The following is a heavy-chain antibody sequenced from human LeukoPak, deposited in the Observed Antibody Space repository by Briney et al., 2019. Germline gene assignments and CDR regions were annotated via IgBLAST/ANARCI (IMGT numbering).Heavy chain of an antibody. V-gene: IGHV3-23*01. D-gene: IGHD5-24*01. Sequence: GGSLRLSCAASGFAFSSYAMSWVRQAPGKGAEWVSAISGSGGSTYYADSVKGRFTISRDNSKNTPYLQMNSLRAEDTAVYYCAKVRRDGYNPRTMDVWGQGTTVTVSS. CDR3: AKVRRDGYNPRTMDV. CDR2: ISGSGGST. J-gene: IGHJ6*02. CDR1: GFAFSSYA.